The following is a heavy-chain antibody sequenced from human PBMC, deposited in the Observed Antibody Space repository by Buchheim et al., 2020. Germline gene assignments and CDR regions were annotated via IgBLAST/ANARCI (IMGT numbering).Heavy chain of an antibody. V-gene: IGHV3-23*01. D-gene: IGHD4-23*01. CDR3: ARDRDGYPRWYLTKPHYGMDV. CDR1: GFTFSSYA. J-gene: IGHJ6*02. Sequence: EVQLLESGGGLVQPGGSLRLSCAASGFTFSSYAMSWVRQTPGKGLEWVSAISGSGGSTYYADSVKGRFTISRDNSKNTLYLQMNSLRAEDTAVYYCARDRDGYPRWYLTKPHYGMDVWGQGTT. CDR2: ISGSGGST.